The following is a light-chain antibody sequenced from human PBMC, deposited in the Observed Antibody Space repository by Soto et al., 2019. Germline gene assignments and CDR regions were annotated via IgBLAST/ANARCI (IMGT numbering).Light chain of an antibody. CDR3: SSSTSRTPFV. Sequence: LAEPASVSLAPRQSITISCTGTNSDLNYVSWHQQHPGKAPKLMIYEVSNRPSGVSNRFSGSKSGNTASLTISGLQAEDEADYYCSSSTSRTPFVFGTGTKVTVL. J-gene: IGLJ1*01. CDR1: NSDLNY. V-gene: IGLV2-14*01. CDR2: EVS.